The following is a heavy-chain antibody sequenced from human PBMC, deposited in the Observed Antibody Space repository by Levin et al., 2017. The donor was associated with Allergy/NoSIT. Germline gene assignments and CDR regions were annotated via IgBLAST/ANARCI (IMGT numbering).Heavy chain of an antibody. D-gene: IGHD4-17*01. CDR3: ASNRAYGVFEY. V-gene: IGHV5-51*01. CDR2: IYPGDSDT. Sequence: GGSLRLSCKGSGYRFTSYWIGWVRQKPGKGLEWMGIIYPGDSDTRYSPSFQGQVTISADKSISTAYLQWRSLKASDTATYYCASNRAYGVFEYWGQGTLVTVSS. CDR1: GYRFTSYW. J-gene: IGHJ4*02.